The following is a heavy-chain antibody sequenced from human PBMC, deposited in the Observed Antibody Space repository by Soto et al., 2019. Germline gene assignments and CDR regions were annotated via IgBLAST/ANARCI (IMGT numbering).Heavy chain of an antibody. CDR2: ISYDGSNT. Sequence: GGSLRLSCAASGFTFSSYGMHWVRQAPGKGLEWVAIISYDGSNTYYADSVKGRFTISRDNSKNTLYLQMNSLRAEDTAVYYCAREDSLVRTWGWGQGTLVTVSS. D-gene: IGHD1-26*01. CDR3: AREDSLVRTWG. V-gene: IGHV3-30*03. J-gene: IGHJ4*02. CDR1: GFTFSSYG.